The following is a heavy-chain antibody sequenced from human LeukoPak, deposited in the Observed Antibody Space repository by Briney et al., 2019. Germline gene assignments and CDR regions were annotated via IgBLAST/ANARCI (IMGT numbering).Heavy chain of an antibody. CDR1: GGSISSGDYY. Sequence: PSQTLSLTCTVSGGSISSGDYYWSWIRQPPGKSLEWIGYIYFSGSTNYNPSLKSRVTISVDTSKNQFSLKLSSVTAADTAVYYCARGSKDTAIYRYGVAASYYYYMDVWGKGTTVTVSS. J-gene: IGHJ6*03. D-gene: IGHD5-18*01. CDR3: ARGSKDTAIYRYGVAASYYYYMDV. V-gene: IGHV4-30-4*01. CDR2: IYFSGST.